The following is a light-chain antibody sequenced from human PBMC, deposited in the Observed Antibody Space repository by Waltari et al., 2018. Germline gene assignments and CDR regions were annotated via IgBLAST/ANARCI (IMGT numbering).Light chain of an antibody. J-gene: IGLJ2*01. Sequence: SALTQPDSVSGSPGQSIPIPRSGIRRDGGGYNYVSWYHQHPGEAPKLIIYDVTNPPSGVSDRFSGSKSGSSASLTISGLQPDDEADYYCSSFTSSTTGIFGGGTKLTVL. V-gene: IGLV2-14*03. CDR2: DVT. CDR1: RRDGGGYNY. CDR3: SSFTSSTTGI.